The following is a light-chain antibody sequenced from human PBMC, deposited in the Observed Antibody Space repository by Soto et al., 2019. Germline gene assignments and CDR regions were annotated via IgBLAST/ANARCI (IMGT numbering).Light chain of an antibody. Sequence: VMTQSPATLSVSPGERATLSCRASLSISNNLAWYQQKPGQAPILLIYSASTRATAIPARFSGSASGTEFTLTISSLQSEDFAVYYCQQYNEWPLTFGGGTKVETK. CDR2: SAS. CDR3: QQYNEWPLT. CDR1: LSISNN. V-gene: IGKV3-15*01. J-gene: IGKJ4*01.